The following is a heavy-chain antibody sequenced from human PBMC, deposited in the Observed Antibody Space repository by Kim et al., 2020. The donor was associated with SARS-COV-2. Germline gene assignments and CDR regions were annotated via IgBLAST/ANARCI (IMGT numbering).Heavy chain of an antibody. D-gene: IGHD3-9*01. CDR1: GGSISSYY. CDR3: ARVLVPYYDILTGDRAWYFDL. CDR2: IYYSGST. Sequence: SETLSLTCTVSGGSISSYYWSWIRQPPGKGLEWIGYIYYSGSTNYNPSLKSRVTISVDTSKNQFSLKLSSVTAADTAVYYCARVLVPYYDILTGDRAWYFDLWGRGTLVTVSS. V-gene: IGHV4-59*01. J-gene: IGHJ2*01.